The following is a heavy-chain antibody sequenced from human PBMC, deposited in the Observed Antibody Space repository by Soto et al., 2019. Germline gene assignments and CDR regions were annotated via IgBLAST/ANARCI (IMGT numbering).Heavy chain of an antibody. Sequence: PGGSLRLSCAASGFIFSDYWMSWVRQAPGKGLEWVANIKEDGSEKYYVDSVKGRFTISRDNAKNSLYLQMNSLRAEDTAVYYCMRNWSAYWGQGTRVTVAS. V-gene: IGHV3-7*01. CDR2: IKEDGSEK. D-gene: IGHD3-3*01. CDR1: GFIFSDYW. J-gene: IGHJ4*02. CDR3: MRNWSAY.